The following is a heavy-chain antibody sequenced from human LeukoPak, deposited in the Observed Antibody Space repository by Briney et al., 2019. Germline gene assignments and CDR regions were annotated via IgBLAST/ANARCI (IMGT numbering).Heavy chain of an antibody. CDR3: ARASSVGATSRKAFDI. D-gene: IGHD1-26*01. J-gene: IGHJ3*02. Sequence: SQTLSLTCAISGDSVSSNSAAWNWIRQSPSRGLEWLGRTYYRSKWYNDYAVSVKSQITINPDTSKNQFSLQLNSVTPEDTAVYYCARASSVGATSRKAFDIWGQGTMVTVSS. CDR1: GDSVSSNSAA. CDR2: TYYRSKWYN. V-gene: IGHV6-1*01.